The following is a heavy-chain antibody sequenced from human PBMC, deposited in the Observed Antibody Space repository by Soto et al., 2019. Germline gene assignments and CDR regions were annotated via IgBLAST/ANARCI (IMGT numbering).Heavy chain of an antibody. Sequence: QMQLVESGGNLVKPGGSLRLSCSGSGFSFGDYYMNWIRKAPGKGLEWVSYISSGGNTISYSDSVKARFTISRDNAKKSVYLEMDSLRPEATAVYYGARRLLPDVWGQGTLVTVSS. CDR1: GFSFGDYY. V-gene: IGHV3-11*01. CDR2: ISSGGNTI. CDR3: ARRLLPDV. D-gene: IGHD2-15*01. J-gene: IGHJ4*02.